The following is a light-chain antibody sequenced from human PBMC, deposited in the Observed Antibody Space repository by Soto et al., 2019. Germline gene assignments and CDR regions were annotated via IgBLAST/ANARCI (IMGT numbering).Light chain of an antibody. CDR3: QQYNNWPPWT. Sequence: EIVMTQSPATLSVSPGERATLSCRASQSVSIHLAWYQQKPGQAPRLLIYDASTRATGIPARFSGSGSGTEFTLTISSLQSEDFVIYYCQQYNNWPPWTFGQGTKVEIK. V-gene: IGKV3-15*01. CDR1: QSVSIH. CDR2: DAS. J-gene: IGKJ1*01.